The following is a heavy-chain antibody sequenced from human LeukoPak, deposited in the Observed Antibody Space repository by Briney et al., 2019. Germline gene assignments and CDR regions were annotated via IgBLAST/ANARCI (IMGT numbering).Heavy chain of an antibody. CDR2: ISGSGGST. CDR3: ARGPQDY. D-gene: IGHD1-14*01. CDR1: GFTFSTYG. J-gene: IGHJ4*02. Sequence: GGSLRLSCAASGFTFSTYGMSWVRQAPGKGLEWVSAISGSGGSTYCADSVKGRFTISRDNSRNTLYLQMNSLRAEDTAVYYCARGPQDYWGQGTLVTVSS. V-gene: IGHV3-23*01.